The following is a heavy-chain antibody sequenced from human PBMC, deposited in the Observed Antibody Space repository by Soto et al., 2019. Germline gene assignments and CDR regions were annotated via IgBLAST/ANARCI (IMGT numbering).Heavy chain of an antibody. D-gene: IGHD2-8*01. V-gene: IGHV4-39*01. CDR3: ARRGYYAISAFDI. CDR2: IYYSGST. J-gene: IGHJ3*02. CDR1: GSSISSSSYY. Sequence: SETLSLPCTVSGSSISSSSYYWGWIRQPPGKGLEWIGSIYYSGSTYYNPSLKSRVTISVDTSKNQFSLKLSSVTAADTAVYYCARRGYYAISAFDIWGQGTMVT.